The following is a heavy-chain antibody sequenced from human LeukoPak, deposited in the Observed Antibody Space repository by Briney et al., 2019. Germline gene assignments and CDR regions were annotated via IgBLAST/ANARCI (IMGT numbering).Heavy chain of an antibody. CDR3: ARGGAIVVVPAAELRFDP. CDR1: GGTFSSYT. D-gene: IGHD2-2*01. CDR2: IIPILGIA. Sequence: VASVKVSCKASGGTFSSYTINWVRQAPGQGLEWMGRIIPILGIANYAQKFQGRVTITADKSTSTAHMELSSLRSEDTAVYYCARGGAIVVVPAAELRFDPWGQGTLVTVSS. J-gene: IGHJ5*02. V-gene: IGHV1-69*02.